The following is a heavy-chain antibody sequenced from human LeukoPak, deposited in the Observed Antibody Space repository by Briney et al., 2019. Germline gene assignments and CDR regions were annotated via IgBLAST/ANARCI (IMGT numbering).Heavy chain of an antibody. CDR1: GYTFTSYD. J-gene: IGHJ4*02. V-gene: IGHV1-8*01. CDR2: MSPNSGNT. CDR3: TRGPPNWGYDY. Sequence: ASVKVSCKASGYTFTSYDINWVRQATGQGLEWMGWMSPNSGNTGYAQKFQGRVTMTRSTPMSTAYMELSSLKSEDTAVYYCTRGPPNWGYDYWGQGTLVTVSS. D-gene: IGHD7-27*01.